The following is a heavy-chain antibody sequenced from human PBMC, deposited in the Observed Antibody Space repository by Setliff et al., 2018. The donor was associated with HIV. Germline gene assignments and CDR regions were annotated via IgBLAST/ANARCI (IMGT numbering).Heavy chain of an antibody. J-gene: IGHJ5*02. CDR3: ARHDCGGDCSINWFDP. V-gene: IGHV4-39*01. CDR2: IFYGGTV. CDR1: GGSISSSSYY. D-gene: IGHD2-21*02. Sequence: SETLSLTCTVSGGSISSSSYYWAWIRQPPGKGLEWIGCIFYGGTVYHSGRMYFNPSLKSRVTISLDTSNNHFSLKLSSVTAADTAVYYCARHDCGGDCSINWFDPWGQGTLVTVSS.